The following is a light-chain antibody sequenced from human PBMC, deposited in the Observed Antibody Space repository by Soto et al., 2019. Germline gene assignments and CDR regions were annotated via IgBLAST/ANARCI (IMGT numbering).Light chain of an antibody. CDR1: TSDVGGYNY. J-gene: IGLJ1*01. V-gene: IGLV2-14*01. CDR2: DVI. CDR3: SSYTSTSTDV. Sequence: QSALTQPASVSGSPGQSVAISCTGTTSDVGGYNYVSWYQQHPGKAPKLIIQDVINRPSGVSDRFSGSKSGNTASLTISGLQAEDEADYYCSSYTSTSTDVFGSGTKVTVL.